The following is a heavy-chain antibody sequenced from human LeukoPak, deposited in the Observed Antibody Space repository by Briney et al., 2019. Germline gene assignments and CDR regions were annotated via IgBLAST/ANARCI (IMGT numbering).Heavy chain of an antibody. Sequence: GGSLRLSCAASGFTFDDYAMHWVRQAPGKGLEWVSLISGDGGSTYYADSVKGRFTISRDNSKNSLYLQMNSLRTEDTALYYCAKDKGPRYCSGGSCYSVDWFDPWGQGTLVTVSS. D-gene: IGHD2-15*01. J-gene: IGHJ5*02. CDR3: AKDKGPRYCSGGSCYSVDWFDP. CDR2: ISGDGGST. CDR1: GFTFDDYA. V-gene: IGHV3-43*02.